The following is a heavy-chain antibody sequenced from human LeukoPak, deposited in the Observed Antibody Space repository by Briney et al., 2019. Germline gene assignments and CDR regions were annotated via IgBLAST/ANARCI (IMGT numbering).Heavy chain of an antibody. D-gene: IGHD2-8*01. V-gene: IGHV3-13*01. J-gene: IGHJ6*02. CDR1: GFTFSNYD. CDR3: ARSVAMGVLGYYGMDV. CDR2: IGTAGDT. Sequence: PGGSLRLSCAASGFTFSNYDMHWVRLATGKGLEWVSAIGTAGDTYYPGSVKGRFTISRENAKNSLYLQMNSLRAGDTAVYYCARSVAMGVLGYYGMDVWGQGTTVTVSS.